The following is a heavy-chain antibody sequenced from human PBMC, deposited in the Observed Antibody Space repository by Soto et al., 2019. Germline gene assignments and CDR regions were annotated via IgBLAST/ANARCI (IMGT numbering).Heavy chain of an antibody. Sequence: ASVKVSCKASGGTFSSYAISWVRQAPGQGLEWMGGIIPIFGTANYAQKFQGRVTITADESTSTAYMELSSLRSEDTAVYYCARPGGAYYDSSGYYDYWGQGTLVTVSS. J-gene: IGHJ4*02. CDR1: GGTFSSYA. V-gene: IGHV1-69*13. CDR3: ARPGGAYYDSSGYYDY. CDR2: IIPIFGTA. D-gene: IGHD3-22*01.